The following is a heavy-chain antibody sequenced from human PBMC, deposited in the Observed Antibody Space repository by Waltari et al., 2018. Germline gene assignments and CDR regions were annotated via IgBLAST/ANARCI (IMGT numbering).Heavy chain of an antibody. CDR2: LKPNSGNT. V-gene: IGHV1-8*03. Sequence: QVQLVQSGAEVKKPGASVKVSCKASGYTFTSYDINWVRQATGQGLEWSGLLKPNSGNTGYAQTFQCRVTITRNTSISTADMELSSLRSEDTAVYYCARVGGSGSIHLDYWGQGTLVTVSS. CDR1: GYTFTSYD. CDR3: ARVGGSGSIHLDY. D-gene: IGHD3-10*01. J-gene: IGHJ4*02.